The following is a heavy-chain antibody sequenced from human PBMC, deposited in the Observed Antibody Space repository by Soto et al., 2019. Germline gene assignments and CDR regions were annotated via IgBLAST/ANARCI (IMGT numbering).Heavy chain of an antibody. CDR1: GGSISSGDYS. J-gene: IGHJ5*02. Sequence: QLQLQESGSGLVKPSQTLSLTCAVSGGSISSGDYSWSWIRQPPGKGLDWIGYIYHSGSTYYNPSLKRRVTLSVDRSKNQFSLKLISVTAADTAVYYCASTHCSGGSCLPFDPWGQGTLVTVSS. CDR3: ASTHCSGGSCLPFDP. D-gene: IGHD2-15*01. CDR2: IYHSGST. V-gene: IGHV4-30-2*01.